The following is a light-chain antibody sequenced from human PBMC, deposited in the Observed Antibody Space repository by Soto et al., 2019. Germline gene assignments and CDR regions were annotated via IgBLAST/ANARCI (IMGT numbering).Light chain of an antibody. J-gene: IGKJ4*01. CDR2: DTS. V-gene: IGKV3D-15*01. CDR3: HQYDHWPLT. CDR1: QSVSNK. Sequence: IVLTQSPATLSVSPGERVTLSCRASQSVSNKLAWYQQKPGQAPRLLISDTSTRATGIPARFSGSGSGTEFTLTVSSLQSEDVALYFCHQYDHWPLTFGGGTKVDIK.